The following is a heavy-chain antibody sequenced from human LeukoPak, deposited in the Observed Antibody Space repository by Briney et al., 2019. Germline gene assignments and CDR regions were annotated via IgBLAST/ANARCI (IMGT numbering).Heavy chain of an antibody. J-gene: IGHJ4*02. CDR1: GGSISSYY. V-gene: IGHV4-4*07. D-gene: IGHD6-19*01. CDR2: IYTSGST. CDR3: ARQDSSGWYEGALFGY. Sequence: SETLSLTCTVSGGSISSYYWSWIRQPAGKGLEWIGRIYTSGSTNYNPSLKSRVTMSVDTSKNQFSLKLSSVTAADTAVYYCARQDSSGWYEGALFGYWGQGTLVTVSS.